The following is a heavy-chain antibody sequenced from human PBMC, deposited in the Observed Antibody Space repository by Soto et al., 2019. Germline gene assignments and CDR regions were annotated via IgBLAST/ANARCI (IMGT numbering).Heavy chain of an antibody. CDR2: ISSDNTYI. CDR1: GFSFSSYS. Sequence: KAGGSLRLSCAASGFSFSSYSMHWVRQAPGKGLEWVSAISSDNTYINYADSVKGRFTISRDDAKNSLYLQMNSLRAEDTAVYYCATPVSPGGYWGLGTLVTVSS. D-gene: IGHD3-10*01. J-gene: IGHJ4*02. CDR3: ATPVSPGGY. V-gene: IGHV3-21*01.